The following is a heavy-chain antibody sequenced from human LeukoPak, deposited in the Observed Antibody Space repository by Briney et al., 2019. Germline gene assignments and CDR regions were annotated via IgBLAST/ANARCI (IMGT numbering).Heavy chain of an antibody. V-gene: IGHV4-39*07. CDR3: ARTLNDGTLDY. CDR1: GGSISSSSYY. Sequence: SETLSLTCTVSGGSISSSSYYWGWIRQPPGKGLEWIGSIYYSGSTYYNPSLKSRVTISVDTSKNQFSLKLSSVTAADTAVYYCARTLNDGTLDYWGQGTLVTVSS. CDR2: IYYSGST. D-gene: IGHD1-1*01. J-gene: IGHJ4*02.